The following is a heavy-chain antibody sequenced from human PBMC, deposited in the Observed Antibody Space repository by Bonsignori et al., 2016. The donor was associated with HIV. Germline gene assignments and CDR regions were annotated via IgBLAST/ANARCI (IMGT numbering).Heavy chain of an antibody. CDR3: AWGVPAAPFDY. CDR2: IYYSGST. Sequence: RQAPGKGLEWIGSIYYSGSTYYNPSLKSRVTMSVDTSKSQFSLKLRSVTAADTAVYFCAWGVPAAPFDYWGQGTLVTVSS. D-gene: IGHD2-2*01. V-gene: IGHV4-39*07. J-gene: IGHJ4*02.